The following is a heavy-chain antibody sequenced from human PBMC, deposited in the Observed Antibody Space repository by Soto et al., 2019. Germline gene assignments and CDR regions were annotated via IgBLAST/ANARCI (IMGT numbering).Heavy chain of an antibody. D-gene: IGHD2-21*01. J-gene: IGHJ5*02. Sequence: PSETLSLTCTVSGGSISSYYWSWIRQPPGKGLEWIGYFYYSGSTNYNPSLKSRVTISVDTSKNQFSLKLRSVTAADTAVYYCARLGAYYQSLDPWGPGTLVTVSS. V-gene: IGHV4-59*08. CDR2: FYYSGST. CDR3: ARLGAYYQSLDP. CDR1: GGSISSYY.